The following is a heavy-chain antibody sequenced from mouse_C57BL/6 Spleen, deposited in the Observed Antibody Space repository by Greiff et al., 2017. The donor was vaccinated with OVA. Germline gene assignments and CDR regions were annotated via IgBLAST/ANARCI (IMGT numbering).Heavy chain of an antibody. D-gene: IGHD2-5*01. CDR2: INPSSGYT. J-gene: IGHJ4*01. CDR3: ARLYSNPYYYAMDY. Sequence: QVQLQQSGAELARPGASVKMSCKASGYTFTSYTMHWVKQRPGQGLEWIGYINPSSGYTKYNQKFKPKATLTADKSSSTAYMQLSSLTSEDSAVYYCARLYSNPYYYAMDYWGQGTSVTVSS. CDR1: GYTFTSYT. V-gene: IGHV1-4*01.